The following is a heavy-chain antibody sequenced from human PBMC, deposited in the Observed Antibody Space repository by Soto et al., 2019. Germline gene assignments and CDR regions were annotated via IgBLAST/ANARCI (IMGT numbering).Heavy chain of an antibody. J-gene: IGHJ4*02. D-gene: IGHD3-10*01. Sequence: SETLSLTCAVSGGSISSGGYSWSWIRQPPGKGLEWIGEINHTGHTNYNPSLKSRVTISVDTSKNQFSLKLTSVTAADTAVYYCARSGHLLDYWGQGFLVTGSS. V-gene: IGHV4-30-2*01. CDR1: GGSISSGGYS. CDR2: INHTGHT. CDR3: ARSGHLLDY.